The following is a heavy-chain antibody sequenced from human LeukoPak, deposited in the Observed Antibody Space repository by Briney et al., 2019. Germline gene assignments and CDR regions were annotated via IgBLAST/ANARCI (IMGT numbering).Heavy chain of an antibody. V-gene: IGHV3-23*01. CDR1: GFTFSSYG. J-gene: IGHJ5*02. D-gene: IGHD6-6*01. Sequence: PGGSLRLSCAASGFTFSSYGMSWVRQAPGKGLEWVSAISGSGGSTYYADSVKGRFTISRDNSKNTLYLQMNSLRAEDTAVYYCATDSSPPLPCPTSTWGQGTLVTVSS. CDR3: ATDSSPPLPCPTST. CDR2: ISGSGGST.